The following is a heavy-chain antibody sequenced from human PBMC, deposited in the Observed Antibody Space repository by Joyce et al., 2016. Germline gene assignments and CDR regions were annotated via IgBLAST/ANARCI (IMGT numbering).Heavy chain of an antibody. D-gene: IGHD1-26*01. CDR3: ARATKPVMVVGFPEF. CDR2: INPNSGGT. Sequence: QVQLVQSGAEVQKPGASVKVSCKASGYTFTDYYIHWVRQAPGQGLEWMGWINPNSGGTNCAQNFQGRVNMTGDTSISTVYMELHRLRSDETAVYYCARATKPVMVVGFPEFWGQGTLVTVSS. J-gene: IGHJ4*02. CDR1: GYTFTDYY. V-gene: IGHV1-2*02.